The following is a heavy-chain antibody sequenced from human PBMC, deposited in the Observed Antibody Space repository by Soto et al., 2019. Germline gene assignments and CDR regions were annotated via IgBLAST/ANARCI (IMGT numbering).Heavy chain of an antibody. J-gene: IGHJ6*02. CDR1: GYSFTSYW. V-gene: IGHV5-10-1*01. D-gene: IGHD6-6*01. Sequence: HGESLKISCKGSGYSFTSYWISWVRQMPGKGLEWMGRIDPSDSYTNYSPSFQGHVTISADKSISTAYLQWSSLKASDTAMYYCASISSRPGYYYGMDVWGQGTTVTVSS. CDR3: ASISSRPGYYYGMDV. CDR2: IDPSDSYT.